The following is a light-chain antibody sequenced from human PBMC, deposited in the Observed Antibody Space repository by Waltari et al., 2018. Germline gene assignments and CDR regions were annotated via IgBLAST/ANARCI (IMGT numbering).Light chain of an antibody. Sequence: QSALTQPRSVSGSPGQSVTISCIGTSSDVGNYNFVSWSQQHPGNAPKLLIYVVVKRPSGVPDRFSGSKSGNTASLTISGLQTEDEGDYYCCSYAGSYTFVFGGGTQLTVL. CDR3: CSYAGSYTFV. CDR2: VVV. J-gene: IGLJ7*01. CDR1: SSDVGNYNF. V-gene: IGLV2-11*01.